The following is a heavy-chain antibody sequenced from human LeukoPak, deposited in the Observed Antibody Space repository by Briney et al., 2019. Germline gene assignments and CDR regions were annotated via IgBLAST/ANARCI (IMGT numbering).Heavy chain of an antibody. J-gene: IGHJ5*02. CDR3: SRGGANDL. CDR2: IFTSGST. CDR1: GGSISSDY. V-gene: IGHV4-4*07. Sequence: SETLSLTCTVSGGSISSDYWSWIRQPAGKGLEWIGRIFTSGSTSYNPSLKSRVTISLDTSKNQFSLKLSSMTAADTAVYFCSRGGANDLWGQGTLVTVSS. D-gene: IGHD4/OR15-4a*01.